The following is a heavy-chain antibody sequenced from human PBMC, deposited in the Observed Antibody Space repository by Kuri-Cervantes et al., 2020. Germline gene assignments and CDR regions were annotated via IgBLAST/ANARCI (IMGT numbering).Heavy chain of an antibody. V-gene: IGHV4-39*07. CDR3: ARAPHCSSTSCSGDYFDY. J-gene: IGHJ4*02. Sequence: SETLSLTCTVSGDSISGSSYHWGWIRQPPGKGLEWIGSYYSSESAYYNPSLKSRVTISVDTSKNQFSLKLSSVTAADTAVYYCARAPHCSSTSCSGDYFDYWGQGTLVTVSS. CDR1: GDSISGSSYH. D-gene: IGHD2-2*01. CDR2: YYSSESA.